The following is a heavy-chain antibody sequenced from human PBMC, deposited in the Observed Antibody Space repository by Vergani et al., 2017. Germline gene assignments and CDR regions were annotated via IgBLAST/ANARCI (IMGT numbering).Heavy chain of an antibody. CDR3: AREFLTRVTTLDYYYMGV. J-gene: IGHJ6*03. D-gene: IGHD1-1*01. V-gene: IGHV3-30*03. Sequence: QVQLVESGGGEVQPGRSLRLSCSAAGFPFSDSGVHWVRQAPGKGLEWVSVISYDGNKKHSADSVKGRFTISRDNSQNTLYLEMNDLRAEETAVYYCAREFLTRVTTLDYYYMGVWGKGTTVTVSS. CDR2: ISYDGNKK. CDR1: GFPFSDSG.